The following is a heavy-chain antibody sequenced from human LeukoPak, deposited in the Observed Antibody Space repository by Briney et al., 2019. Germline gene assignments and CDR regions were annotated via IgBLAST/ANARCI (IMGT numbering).Heavy chain of an antibody. CDR2: GRWNSGSI. Sequence: GRSLRLSCAASGFTFDDYPMHWVRQAPGKGLEGVSGGRWNSGSIGYADSVKGRFTISRDNAKNSLYLQMNSLRAEDTALYYCAKEGGRGYSYGSDAFDIWGQGTMVTVSS. D-gene: IGHD5-18*01. V-gene: IGHV3-9*01. J-gene: IGHJ3*02. CDR3: AKEGGRGYSYGSDAFDI. CDR1: GFTFDDYP.